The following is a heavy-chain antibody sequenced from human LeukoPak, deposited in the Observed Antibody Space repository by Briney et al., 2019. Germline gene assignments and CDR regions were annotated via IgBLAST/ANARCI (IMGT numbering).Heavy chain of an antibody. J-gene: IGHJ4*02. D-gene: IGHD3-3*01. CDR1: GLPFRSYS. CDR3: ARDRPTGASRLFVVQ. Sequence: GGSLRLSCAASGLPFRSYSMTWVRQATGKGLEWVSSMSSGSRYIYYADSVRGRFTISRDNAKNSLYLLKNSLRAEDTAVYYCARDRPTGASRLFVVQWGQGTLVTVSS. V-gene: IGHV3-21*01. CDR2: MSSGSRYI.